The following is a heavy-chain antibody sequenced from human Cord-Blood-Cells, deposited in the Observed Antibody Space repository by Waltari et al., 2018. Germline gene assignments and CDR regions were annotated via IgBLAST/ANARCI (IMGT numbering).Heavy chain of an antibody. Sequence: QVQLVQSGAEGKKPGASVKVSCKASGGTFRSYAISWVRQGPGTGLEWMGGIIPIFGTANYAQKFQGRVTITADESTSTAYMELSSLRSEDTAVYYCAREGGGDYCTNGVCYFFDYWGQGTLVTVSS. J-gene: IGHJ4*02. CDR2: IIPIFGTA. D-gene: IGHD2-8*01. V-gene: IGHV1-69*01. CDR1: GGTFRSYA. CDR3: AREGGGDYCTNGVCYFFDY.